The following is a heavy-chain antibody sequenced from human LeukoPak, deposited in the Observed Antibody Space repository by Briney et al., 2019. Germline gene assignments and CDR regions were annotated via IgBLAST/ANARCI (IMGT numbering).Heavy chain of an antibody. J-gene: IGHJ3*02. Sequence: GGSLRLSCGGSGFTFSTYNMHWVRQAPGKGLEWVSYISSSSDKIYYADSVKGRFTISRDNAKNSLYLQMNSLRAEDTAVYYCARSRGYSYGYPDAFDIWGRGTMVTVSS. CDR3: ARSRGYSYGYPDAFDI. V-gene: IGHV3-48*04. D-gene: IGHD5-18*01. CDR2: ISSSSDKI. CDR1: GFTFSTYN.